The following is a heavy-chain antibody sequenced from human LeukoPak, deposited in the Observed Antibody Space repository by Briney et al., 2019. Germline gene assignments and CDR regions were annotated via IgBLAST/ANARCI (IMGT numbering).Heavy chain of an antibody. V-gene: IGHV3-21*01. J-gene: IGHJ6*02. CDR2: ISSSSSYI. CDR1: GFIFTNNY. CDR3: ARDPSRLLWFGEVV. D-gene: IGHD3-10*01. Sequence: GGSLRLSCAASGFIFTNNYMSWVRQAPGKGLEWVSSISSSSSYIYYADSVKGRFTISRDNAKNSLYLQMNSLRAEDTAVYYCARDPSRLLWFGEVVWGQGTTVTVSS.